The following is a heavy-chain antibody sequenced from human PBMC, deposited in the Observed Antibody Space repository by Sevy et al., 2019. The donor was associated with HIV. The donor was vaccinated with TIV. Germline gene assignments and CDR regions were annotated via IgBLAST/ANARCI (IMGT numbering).Heavy chain of an antibody. CDR2: ISSSSSYI. Sequence: GGSLRLSCAASGFTFSSYSMNWVRQAPGKGLEWVSSISSSSSYIYYADSVKGRFTISRDNAKNSLYLQMNSLRAEDTAVYYCARDQDDYGDYAVRVWGQGTLVTVSS. CDR3: ARDQDDYGDYAVRV. V-gene: IGHV3-21*01. CDR1: GFTFSSYS. J-gene: IGHJ4*02. D-gene: IGHD4-17*01.